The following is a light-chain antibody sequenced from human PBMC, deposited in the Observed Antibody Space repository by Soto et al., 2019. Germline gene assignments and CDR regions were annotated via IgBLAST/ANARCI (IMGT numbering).Light chain of an antibody. CDR1: QGITNY. V-gene: IGKV1-33*01. J-gene: IGKJ5*01. Sequence: DIQMTQSPSSLSASVGDRVTITCQASQGITNYLNWYQQKPGKAPKLLIYGESNLETGVPSRFSGSGSGTDFTFTISSLQAEDIATYFCQQYDSVFTFGQGTRLEIK. CDR2: GES. CDR3: QQYDSVFT.